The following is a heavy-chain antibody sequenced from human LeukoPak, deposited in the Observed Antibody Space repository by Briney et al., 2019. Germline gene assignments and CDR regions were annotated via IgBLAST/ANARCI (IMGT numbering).Heavy chain of an antibody. Sequence: GGSLRLSCAASGFTFSSYWMSWVRQAPGKGLEWVAIIKEHGSEKYYVDSVRGRFTISRDNAENSLYLQMNSLRAEDTAVYYCARVSGYSYGAFDIWGQGTMVTVSS. V-gene: IGHV3-7*01. CDR3: ARVSGYSYGAFDI. J-gene: IGHJ3*02. CDR1: GFTFSSYW. CDR2: IKEHGSEK. D-gene: IGHD5-18*01.